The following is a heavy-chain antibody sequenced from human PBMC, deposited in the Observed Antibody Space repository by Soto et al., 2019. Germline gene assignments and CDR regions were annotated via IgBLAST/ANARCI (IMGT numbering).Heavy chain of an antibody. Sequence: PVGSPRLSCEASVFTFSRVSMNWVRHFPGKWLEWVASISSGSSDTWYADSVKGRFIISRDNAQNSLFLQMNTLRPEDTAMYYCARVAYWGPGTQVTVSS. J-gene: IGHJ4*02. V-gene: IGHV3-21*01. CDR2: ISSGSSDT. CDR1: VFTFSRVS. CDR3: ARVAY.